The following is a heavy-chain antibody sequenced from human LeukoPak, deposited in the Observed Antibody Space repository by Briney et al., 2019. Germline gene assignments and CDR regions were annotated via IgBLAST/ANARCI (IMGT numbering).Heavy chain of an antibody. CDR2: IYTSGST. D-gene: IGHD3-3*01. CDR3: ARGSDLHAFDI. Sequence: SETLSLTCTVSGGSISSYYWSWIRQPAGKGLEWIGRIYTSGSTNYNPSLKSRVTISVDTPKNQFSLKLSSVTAADTAVYYCARGSDLHAFDIWGQGTMVTVSS. CDR1: GGSISSYY. J-gene: IGHJ3*02. V-gene: IGHV4-4*07.